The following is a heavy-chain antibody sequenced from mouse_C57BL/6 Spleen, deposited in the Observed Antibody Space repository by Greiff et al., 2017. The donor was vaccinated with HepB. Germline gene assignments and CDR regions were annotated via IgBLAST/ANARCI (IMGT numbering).Heavy chain of an antibody. CDR2: INPNNGGT. D-gene: IGHD1-1*01. CDR3: ARWSLNYYGSSYVDYFDY. CDR1: GYTFTDYN. Sequence: EVQLQQSGPELVKPGASVKIPCKASGYTFTDYNMDWVKQSHGKSLEWIGDINPNNGGTIYNQKFKGKATLTVDKSSSTAYMELRSLTSEDTAVYYCARWSLNYYGSSYVDYFDYWGQGTTLTVSS. J-gene: IGHJ2*01. V-gene: IGHV1-18*01.